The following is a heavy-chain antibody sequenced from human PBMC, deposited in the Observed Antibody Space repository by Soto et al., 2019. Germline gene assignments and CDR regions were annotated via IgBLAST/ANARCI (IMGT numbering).Heavy chain of an antibody. D-gene: IGHD3-3*01. Sequence: SETLSLTCAVCGGSFSGYYWSWIRQPPGKGLEWIGEINHSGSTNYNPSLKSRVTISVDTSKNQFSLKLSSVTAADTAVYYCATEFLAKASGYNGPFDYWGQGTLVTVSS. J-gene: IGHJ4*02. CDR1: GGSFSGYY. CDR3: ATEFLAKASGYNGPFDY. CDR2: INHSGST. V-gene: IGHV4-34*01.